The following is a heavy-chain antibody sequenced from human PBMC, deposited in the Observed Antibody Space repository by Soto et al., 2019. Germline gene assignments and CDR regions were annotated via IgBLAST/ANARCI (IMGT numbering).Heavy chain of an antibody. CDR1: GFSFSSFA. CDR3: AKTRGAMIYAISVYGMDV. J-gene: IGHJ6*02. V-gene: IGHV3-23*01. CDR2: ISGSADST. D-gene: IGHD2-8*01. Sequence: EVQLLESGGGFIHPGGSLRLSCAASGFSFSSFAMNWVRQAPGKGVEWVSIISGSADSTFYADSVKGRFTISRDHSKHALNRQMNGLRAEDTAVYYCAKTRGAMIYAISVYGMDVWGQGTTVTVSS.